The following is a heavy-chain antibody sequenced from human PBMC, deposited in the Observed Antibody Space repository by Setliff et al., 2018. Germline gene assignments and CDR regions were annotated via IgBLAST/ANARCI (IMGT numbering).Heavy chain of an antibody. CDR2: IYYSGNT. Sequence: SETLSLTCTVSGGSISSGDYYWTWIRQPPGKGLEWIGFIYYSGNTFYNPSLKSRLTISVDTSKNLFSLKLSSVTAADTAVYYCARQLYYYGTPGYFDYWGQVTLVTVSS. J-gene: IGHJ4*02. D-gene: IGHD3-10*01. CDR3: ARQLYYYGTPGYFDY. V-gene: IGHV4-30-4*08. CDR1: GGSISSGDYY.